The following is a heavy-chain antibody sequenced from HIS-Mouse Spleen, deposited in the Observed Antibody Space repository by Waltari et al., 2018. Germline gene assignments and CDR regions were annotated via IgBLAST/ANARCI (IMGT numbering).Heavy chain of an antibody. Sequence: QLQLQESGPGLVTPLETLSLPCTVYGGSISSSSFYCGWIRQPPGKGLEWIGSIYYSGSTYYNPSLKSRVTISVDTSKNQFSLKLSSVTAADTAVYYCARSSGSEATHYWGQGTLVTVSS. J-gene: IGHJ4*02. V-gene: IGHV4-39*07. CDR2: IYYSGST. D-gene: IGHD3-22*01. CDR1: GGSISSSSFY. CDR3: ARSSGSEATHY.